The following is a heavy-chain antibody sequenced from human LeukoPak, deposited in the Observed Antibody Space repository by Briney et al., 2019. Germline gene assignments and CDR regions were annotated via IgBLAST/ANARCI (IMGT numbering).Heavy chain of an antibody. CDR3: ARGRGEMATINYFDY. J-gene: IGHJ4*02. CDR1: GGTFSSYA. Sequence: GSSVTVSCKASGGTFSSYAISWVRQAPGQGLEWMGGIIPIFGTANYAQKFQGRVTITADESTSTAYMELSSLRSEDTAVYHCARGRGEMATINYFDYWGQGTLVTVSS. CDR2: IIPIFGTA. V-gene: IGHV1-69*01. D-gene: IGHD5-24*01.